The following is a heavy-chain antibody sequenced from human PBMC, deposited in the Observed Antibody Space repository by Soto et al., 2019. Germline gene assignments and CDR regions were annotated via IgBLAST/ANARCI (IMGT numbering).Heavy chain of an antibody. CDR1: GYTFTSHD. Sequence: QVQLMQSGAEVKKPGASVKVSCKASGYTFTSHDINWMRQATGQGLEWMGWMNPNSGHTNYAQKFQGRDTMTRDTSISTAYMELTSLRSEDTAIYYCASDMSTTWGQGTLVTVSS. D-gene: IGHD2-2*01. CDR3: ASDMSTT. J-gene: IGHJ5*02. CDR2: MNPNSGHT. V-gene: IGHV1-8*01.